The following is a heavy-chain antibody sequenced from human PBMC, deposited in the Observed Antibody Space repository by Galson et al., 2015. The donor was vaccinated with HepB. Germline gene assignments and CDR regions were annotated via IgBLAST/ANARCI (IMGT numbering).Heavy chain of an antibody. J-gene: IGHJ6*03. Sequence: SLRLSCAGSGFSFTDSAMEWVRQAPGRGLEWVCPIRSRANSYATSYAGSVRCRISITRDDSKNTAHLQVNSLKTEDSAIYYCIILPERSCGFSSCSYYRYYDIDVWGKGTTVTVSS. CDR1: GFSFTDSA. D-gene: IGHD3-22*01. V-gene: IGHV3-73*01. CDR2: IRSRANSYAT. CDR3: IILPERSCGFSSCSYYRYYDIDV.